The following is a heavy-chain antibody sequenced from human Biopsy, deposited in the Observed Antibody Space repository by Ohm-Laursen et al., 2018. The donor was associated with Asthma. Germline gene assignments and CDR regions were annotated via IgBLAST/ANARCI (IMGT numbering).Heavy chain of an antibody. J-gene: IGHJ6*02. Sequence: SLRLSCAASGFSFGDFFMTRVRQAPGKGLEWVASISSSGSTKYPSESVLGRCTISRDNTQKSMTLELRILRVEDTAIYYCVRVLESSSRGPFSFFTLDVWGQGTPVAVSS. CDR3: VRVLESSSRGPFSFFTLDV. V-gene: IGHV3-11*01. D-gene: IGHD6-13*01. CDR1: GFSFGDFF. CDR2: ISSSGSTK.